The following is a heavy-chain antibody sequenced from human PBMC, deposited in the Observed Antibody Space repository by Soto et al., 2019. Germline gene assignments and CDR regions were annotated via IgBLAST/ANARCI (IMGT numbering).Heavy chain of an antibody. V-gene: IGHV3-11*01. J-gene: IGHJ3*02. D-gene: IGHD3-3*01. CDR2: ISSSGSTI. CDR1: GFTFSDYY. CDR3: ASTALRFLEWLLIDAFDI. Sequence: QVQLVESGGGLVKPGGSRRLSCPASGFTFSDYYMTWIRQAPGKGRGWVSYISSSGSTIYYADSVKGRFTISRDNAKNSLYLQMNSLRAEDTAVYYCASTALRFLEWLLIDAFDIWGQGTMVTVSS.